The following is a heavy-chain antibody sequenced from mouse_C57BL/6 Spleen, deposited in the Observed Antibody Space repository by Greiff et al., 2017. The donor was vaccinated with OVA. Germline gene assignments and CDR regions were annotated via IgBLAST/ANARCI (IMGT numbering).Heavy chain of an antibody. CDR2: IWRGGST. V-gene: IGHV2-5*01. D-gene: IGHD1-1*01. CDR3: AKRRDYGSSYDYAMDY. CDR1: GFSLTSYG. J-gene: IGHJ4*01. Sequence: VKLMESGPGLVQPSQSLSITCTVSGFSLTSYGVHWVRQSPGKGLEWLGVIWRGGSTDYNAAFMSRLSITKDNSKSQVFFKMNSLQADDTAIYYCAKRRDYGSSYDYAMDYWGQGTSVTVSS.